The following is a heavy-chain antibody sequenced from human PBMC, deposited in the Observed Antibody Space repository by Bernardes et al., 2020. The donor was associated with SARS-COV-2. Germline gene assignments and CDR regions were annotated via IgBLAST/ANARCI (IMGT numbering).Heavy chain of an antibody. Sequence: SETLSLTCTVSGGSISSSSYYWGWIRQPPGKGLEWIGSIYYSGSTYYNPSLKSRVTISVDTSKNQFSLKLSSVTAADTAVYYCARIPFYDFYDFWSGYIDYWGQGTLVTVSS. CDR3: ARIPFYDFYDFWSGYIDY. CDR2: IYYSGST. CDR1: GGSISSSSYY. D-gene: IGHD3-3*01. V-gene: IGHV4-39*07. J-gene: IGHJ4*02.